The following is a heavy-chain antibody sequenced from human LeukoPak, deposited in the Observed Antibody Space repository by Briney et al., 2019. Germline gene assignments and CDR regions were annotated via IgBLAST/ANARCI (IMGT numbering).Heavy chain of an antibody. D-gene: IGHD6-19*01. J-gene: IGHJ4*02. CDR2: IIPIFGTA. Sequence: SVKVSCKASGGTFTCYAISWVRQAPGQGLEWMGRIIPIFGTANYAQKFQGRVTITTDESTSTAYMELSSLRSEDTAVYYCARDGGAGYSSGLEYYWGQGTLVTVSS. CDR3: ARDGGAGYSSGLEYY. V-gene: IGHV1-69*05. CDR1: GGTFTCYA.